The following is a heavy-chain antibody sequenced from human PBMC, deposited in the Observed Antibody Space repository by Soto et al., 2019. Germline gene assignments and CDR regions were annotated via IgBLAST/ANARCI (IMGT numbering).Heavy chain of an antibody. Sequence: EVQLVESGGGLVQPGGSLRLSCAASGFVFSGYWMDWVRQAPGKGLVWVSRISSDGSSTNYADSVKGRFTISRDNAKNTLYLQMNSLRAEDTAVYYWAREAPFATDLDYWGQGSLVTVSS. CDR1: GFVFSGYW. V-gene: IGHV3-74*01. CDR3: AREAPFATDLDY. D-gene: IGHD3-3*01. J-gene: IGHJ4*02. CDR2: ISSDGSST.